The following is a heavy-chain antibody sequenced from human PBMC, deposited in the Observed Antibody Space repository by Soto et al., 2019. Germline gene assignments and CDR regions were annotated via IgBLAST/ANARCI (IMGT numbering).Heavy chain of an antibody. Sequence: LRLSCAASGFTFSSYAMHWVRQAPGKGLEWVAVISYDGSNKYYAGSVKGRFTISRDNSKNTLYLQMNSLRAEDTAVYYCARDRKRYCTNGVCYGFDYWGQGTLVTVSS. CDR3: ARDRKRYCTNGVCYGFDY. D-gene: IGHD2-8*01. J-gene: IGHJ4*02. CDR1: GFTFSSYA. CDR2: ISYDGSNK. V-gene: IGHV3-30-3*01.